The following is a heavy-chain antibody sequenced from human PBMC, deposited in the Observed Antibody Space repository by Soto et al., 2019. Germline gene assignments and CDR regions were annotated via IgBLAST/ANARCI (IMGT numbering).Heavy chain of an antibody. CDR1: GGTFSSYA. J-gene: IGHJ6*02. CDR3: ARVSLYCSRTSCYPGPRYYYYYGMDV. D-gene: IGHD2-2*01. Sequence: QVQLVQSGAEVKKPGSSVKVSCKASGGTFSSYAISWVRQAPGQGLEWMGGVIPIFGTANYAQKFQGRVTITADESTSTAYMELSSLRSEDTAVYYCARVSLYCSRTSCYPGPRYYYYYGMDVWGQGTTVTVSS. V-gene: IGHV1-69*01. CDR2: VIPIFGTA.